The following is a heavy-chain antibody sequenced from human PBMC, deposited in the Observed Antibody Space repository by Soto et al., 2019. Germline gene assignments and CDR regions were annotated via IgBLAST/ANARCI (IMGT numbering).Heavy chain of an antibody. CDR2: VSSDGSEE. D-gene: IGHD1-26*01. J-gene: IGHJ4*02. CDR1: GFDFGNYG. Sequence: QVQLVESGGGVVQPGKSLRLSCSASGFDFGNYGMHWVRRAPGKGLEWVAIVSSDGSEEYYADAVKGRFTISRDNSKKKVFLENKRLRPEGTAVFFWAKPQSGNASLFFDYWGQGALVTVSA. CDR3: AKPQSGNASLFFDY. V-gene: IGHV3-30*18.